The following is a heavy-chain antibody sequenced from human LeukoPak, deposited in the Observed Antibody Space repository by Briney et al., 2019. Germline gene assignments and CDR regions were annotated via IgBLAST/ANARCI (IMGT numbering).Heavy chain of an antibody. CDR2: IYHSGST. CDR3: ARNYGSGSYYFDY. V-gene: IGHV4-30-2*01. D-gene: IGHD3-10*01. J-gene: IGHJ4*02. Sequence: SETLSLTCAVSGGSISSGGYSWSWIRQPPGKGLEWIGYIYHSGSTYYNPPLKSRVTISVDRSKNQFSLKLSSVTAADTAVYYCARNYGSGSYYFDYWGQGTLVTVSS. CDR1: GGSISSGGYS.